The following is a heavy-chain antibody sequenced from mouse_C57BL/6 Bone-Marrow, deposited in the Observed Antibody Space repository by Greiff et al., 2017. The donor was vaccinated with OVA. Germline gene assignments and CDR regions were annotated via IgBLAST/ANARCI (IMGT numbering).Heavy chain of an antibody. CDR2: IYPGDGDT. J-gene: IGHJ2*01. CDR3: ARGDYYGSSHDY. D-gene: IGHD1-1*01. CDR1: GYAFSSSW. V-gene: IGHV1-82*01. Sequence: QVQLQQSGPELVKPGASVKISCKASGYAFSSSWMNWVKQRPGKGLEWIGRIYPGDGDTNYNGKFKGKATLTADKSSSTAYMQLSSLTSEDSAVYVCARGDYYGSSHDYWGQGTTLTVSS.